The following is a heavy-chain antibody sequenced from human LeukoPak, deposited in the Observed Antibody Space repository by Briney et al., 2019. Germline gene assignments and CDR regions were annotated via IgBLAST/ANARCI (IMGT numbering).Heavy chain of an antibody. Sequence: SETLSLTCNVSGASVSSGSYYWSWIRQPPGKELEWIGYIYYSGSTSYNPSLKSRVTISVDTSKNHFSLKLTSVTAADTAVYYCARGGYGIPFDFWGQGSLATVSS. V-gene: IGHV4-61*03. CDR2: IYYSGST. D-gene: IGHD4-17*01. CDR1: GASVSSGSYY. CDR3: ARGGYGIPFDF. J-gene: IGHJ4*02.